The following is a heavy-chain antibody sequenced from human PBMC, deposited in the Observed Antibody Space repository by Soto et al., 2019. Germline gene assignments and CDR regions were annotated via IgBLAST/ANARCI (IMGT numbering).Heavy chain of an antibody. CDR3: ARDYYDSSGYYPAS. CDR1: GYTLTEIS. CDR2: FDPEDGET. J-gene: IGHJ3*01. V-gene: IGHV1-24*01. D-gene: IGHD3-22*01. Sequence: VASVKVTCKVSGYTLTEISRQWVRQGPGKGLEWMGGFDPEDGETIYAQKFQGRVTMTEDTSTDTAYMELSSLRSEDTAVYYCARDYYDSSGYYPASWGQGTMVTVSS.